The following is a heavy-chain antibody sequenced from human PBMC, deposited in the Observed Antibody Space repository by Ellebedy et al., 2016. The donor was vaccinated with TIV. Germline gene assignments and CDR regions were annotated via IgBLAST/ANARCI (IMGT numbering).Heavy chain of an antibody. CDR2: INSDGSET. CDR3: ARGPGGANPSWYYYYMDV. Sequence: HTGGSLRLSCASSGFTFSVYWMHWVRQVPGKGLVWVSGINSDGSETRDADSVRGRFTISRDNAKNTVFLQMNSLRDEDMAVYFCARGPGGANPSWYYYYMDVWGKGTTVTVSS. V-gene: IGHV3-74*01. CDR1: GFTFSVYW. D-gene: IGHD1-26*01. J-gene: IGHJ6*03.